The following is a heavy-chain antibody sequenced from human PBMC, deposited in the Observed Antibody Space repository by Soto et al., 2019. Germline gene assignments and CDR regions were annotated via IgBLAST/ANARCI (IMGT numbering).Heavy chain of an antibody. V-gene: IGHV3-23*01. CDR2: IAFTGSAT. J-gene: IGHJ4*02. Sequence: GGSLRLSCATSGFTFHDYAMSWVRQAPGKGLEWVSAIAFTGSATYYADSVKGRFTISRDNSKNIVYLQMNSLRVDDTALYYCVKEVEKVRLVAFALWGQELQVSASS. CDR1: GFTFHDYA. D-gene: IGHD3-3*02. CDR3: VKEVEKVRLVAFAL.